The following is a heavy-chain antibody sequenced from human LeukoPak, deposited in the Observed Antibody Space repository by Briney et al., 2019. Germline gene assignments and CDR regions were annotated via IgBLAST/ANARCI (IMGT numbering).Heavy chain of an antibody. CDR3: AKDVARFGELLDH. J-gene: IGHJ4*02. D-gene: IGHD3-10*01. CDR2: ISYDGSNK. V-gene: IGHV3-30*18. Sequence: LPGRSLRLSCAASGFTFSSYGMHWVRQAPGKGLEWVAVISYDGSNKYYADSVEGRFTISRDNSKNTLYLQMNSLRAEDTAVYYCAKDVARFGELLDHWGQGTLVTVSS. CDR1: GFTFSSYG.